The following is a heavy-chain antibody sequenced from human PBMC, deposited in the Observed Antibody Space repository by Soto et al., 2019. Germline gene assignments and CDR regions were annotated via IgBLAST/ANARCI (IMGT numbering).Heavy chain of an antibody. CDR2: IIPIFGTA. Sequence: SVKVSCKASGGTFSSYAISWVRQAPGQGLEWMGGIIPIFGTANYAQKFQGRVTITADESTSTAYMELSSLRSEDTAVYYCASNGYGDYPGGAAMDVWGQGTTVTVS. V-gene: IGHV1-69*13. J-gene: IGHJ6*02. CDR1: GGTFSSYA. D-gene: IGHD4-17*01. CDR3: ASNGYGDYPGGAAMDV.